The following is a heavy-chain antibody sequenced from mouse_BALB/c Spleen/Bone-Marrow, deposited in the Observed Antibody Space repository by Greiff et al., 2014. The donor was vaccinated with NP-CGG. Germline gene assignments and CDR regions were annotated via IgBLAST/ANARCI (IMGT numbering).Heavy chain of an antibody. V-gene: IGHV14-3*02. Sequence: EVKLVESGAELVKPGASVKLSRTASGFNVKDTYMHWVKQRPEQGLEWIGRIDPANGNTKYDPKFQGKATITADTSSNTAYLQLSSLTSEDTAVYFCARAYYGNYPYAMDYWGQGTSVTVSS. CDR3: ARAYYGNYPYAMDY. CDR2: IDPANGNT. CDR1: GFNVKDTY. J-gene: IGHJ4*01. D-gene: IGHD2-10*01.